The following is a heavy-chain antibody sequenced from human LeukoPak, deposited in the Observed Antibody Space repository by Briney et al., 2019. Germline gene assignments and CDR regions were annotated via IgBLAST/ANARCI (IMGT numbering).Heavy chain of an antibody. CDR2: INHSGST. CDR3: ARHGGVLVRGERGNWFDP. V-gene: IGHV4-34*01. CDR1: GGSSSGYC. D-gene: IGHD3-10*01. J-gene: IGHJ5*02. Sequence: SETLSLTCAVYGGSSSGYCWSWIRQPPGKGLEWIGEINHSGSTNYNPSLKSRVTISVDTSKNQFSLKLSSVTAADTAVYYCARHGGVLVRGERGNWFDPWGQGTLVTVSS.